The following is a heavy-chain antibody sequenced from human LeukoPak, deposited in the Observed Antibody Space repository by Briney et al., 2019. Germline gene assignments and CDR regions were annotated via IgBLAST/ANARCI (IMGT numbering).Heavy chain of an antibody. V-gene: IGHV1-2*06. D-gene: IGHD6-13*01. CDR2: INPNSGGT. CDR3: ARGGYSSSWYPEGLDY. J-gene: IGHJ4*02. CDR1: GYTCTGYY. Sequence: ASVKVSCKASGYTCTGYYMHWVRQAPGQGLEWMGRINPNSGGTNYAQKFQGRVTLTRDTSISTAYMELSSLRSEDTAVYYRARGGYSSSWYPEGLDYWGQGTLVTVSS.